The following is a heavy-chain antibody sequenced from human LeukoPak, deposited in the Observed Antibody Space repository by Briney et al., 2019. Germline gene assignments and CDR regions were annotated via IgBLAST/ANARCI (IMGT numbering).Heavy chain of an antibody. CDR1: GYTFTGYY. D-gene: IGHD4-17*01. CDR3: ARELTTVTTFEYFQH. CDR2: INPNSGGT. V-gene: IGHV1-2*02. Sequence: ASVKVSCKASGYTFTGYYMHWARQAPGQGLEWMGWINPNSGGTNYAQKFQGRVTMTRDTSISTAYMELSRLRSDDTAVYYCARELTTVTTFEYFQHWGQGTLVTVSS. J-gene: IGHJ1*01.